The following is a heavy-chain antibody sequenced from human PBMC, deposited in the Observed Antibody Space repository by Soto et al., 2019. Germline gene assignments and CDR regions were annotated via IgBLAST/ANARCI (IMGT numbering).Heavy chain of an antibody. Sequence: ALRLSCTASEFSLSSSDMHWVRRAPGKGLEWLAVSSFDGTQQFYGDSVKGRFTVSRDNSNNTLCLEMNSLRTEDTAVYYCAKQLRGSGWYPLDSWGQGTPVTVSS. D-gene: IGHD6-19*01. CDR1: EFSLSSSD. CDR2: SSFDGTQQ. J-gene: IGHJ4*02. V-gene: IGHV3-30*18. CDR3: AKQLRGSGWYPLDS.